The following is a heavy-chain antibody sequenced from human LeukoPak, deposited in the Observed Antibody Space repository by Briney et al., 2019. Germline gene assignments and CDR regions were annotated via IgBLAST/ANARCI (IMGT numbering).Heavy chain of an antibody. V-gene: IGHV4-61*02. D-gene: IGHD3-22*01. J-gene: IGHJ4*02. CDR3: ATEGYYYDSSNYFQTY. CDR1: GGSISSGSYY. Sequence: SETLSLTCTVSGGSISSGSYYWSWIRQPAGKALEWIGRIYTSGSTNYNPSLKSRVTISVDTSKNQFSLKLSSVTAADTAVYYCATEGYYYDSSNYFQTYWGQGTLVTVSS. CDR2: IYTSGST.